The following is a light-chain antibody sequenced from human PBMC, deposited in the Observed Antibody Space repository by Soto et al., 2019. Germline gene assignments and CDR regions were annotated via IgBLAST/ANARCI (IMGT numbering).Light chain of an antibody. CDR2: AAS. CDR1: HDISTA. V-gene: IGKV1-16*01. CDR3: QQYNSYLYT. Sequence: DLQMTQSPSSLSASIGDRVTITCRASHDISTALAWYQQKPGEAPKVLIHAASTLQSGVPSRFSGSGSGTEFTLTINSLQPDDFATYYCQQYNSYLYTFGQGTRLEIK. J-gene: IGKJ5*01.